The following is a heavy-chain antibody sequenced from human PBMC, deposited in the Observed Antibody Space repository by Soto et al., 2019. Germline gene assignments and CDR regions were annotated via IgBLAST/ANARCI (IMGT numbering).Heavy chain of an antibody. CDR3: ERAEVVVVIKADHPGGLNV. CDR1: GASVNSGNYY. D-gene: IGHD2-21*01. Sequence: PSETLSLTCSVSGASVNSGNYYWTWLRQSPGKGLEYIGYIYFSGTTNYNPSLKSRLTISMDTSKKQFSLNLTSVTAADTAVYYCERAEVVVVIKADHPGGLNVWGQGTSVTVSS. J-gene: IGHJ6*02. V-gene: IGHV4-61*01. CDR2: IYFSGTT.